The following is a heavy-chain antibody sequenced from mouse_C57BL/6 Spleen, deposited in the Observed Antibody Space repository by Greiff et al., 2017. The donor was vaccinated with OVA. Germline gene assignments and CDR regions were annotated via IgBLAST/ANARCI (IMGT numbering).Heavy chain of an antibody. V-gene: IGHV1-82*01. CDR1: GYAFSSSW. CDR3: ASQTAQATEFAY. D-gene: IGHD3-2*02. Sequence: QVQLKESGPELVKPGASVKISCKASGYAFSSSWMNWVKQRPGKGLEWIGRIYPGDGDTNYNGKFKGKATLTADKSSSTAYMQLSSLTSEDSAVYFCASQTAQATEFAYWGQGTLVTVSA. J-gene: IGHJ3*01. CDR2: IYPGDGDT.